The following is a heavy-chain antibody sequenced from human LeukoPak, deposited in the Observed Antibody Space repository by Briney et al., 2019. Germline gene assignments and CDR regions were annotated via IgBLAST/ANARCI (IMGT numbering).Heavy chain of an antibody. J-gene: IGHJ6*02. CDR3: ARGGGLDV. CDR1: GFTFNSYW. Sequence: GGSLRLSCAASGFTFNSYWMNWVRQAPGKGLEWVANIKRDGSEKYYVDSVKGRFTISRDNAKNSQDLQMNSLRAEDTAVYFCARGGGLDVWGQGATVTVSS. CDR2: IKRDGSEK. V-gene: IGHV3-7*03. D-gene: IGHD3-16*01.